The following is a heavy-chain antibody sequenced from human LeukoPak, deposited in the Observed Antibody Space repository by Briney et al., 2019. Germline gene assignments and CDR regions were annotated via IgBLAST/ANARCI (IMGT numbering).Heavy chain of an antibody. CDR2: IIPIFGTA. J-gene: IGHJ5*02. D-gene: IGHD2-15*01. CDR1: VGTSSSYA. CDR3: AREGYCSGGSCYSRWFDP. Sequence: SVKVSCKASVGTSSSYAISWVRQAPGQGLEWMGGIIPIFGTANYAQKFQGRVTITADESTSTAYMELSSLRSEDTAVYYCAREGYCSGGSCYSRWFDPWGQGTLVTVSS. V-gene: IGHV1-69*13.